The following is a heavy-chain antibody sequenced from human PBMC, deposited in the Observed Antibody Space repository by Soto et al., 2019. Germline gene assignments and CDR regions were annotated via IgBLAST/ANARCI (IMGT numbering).Heavy chain of an antibody. V-gene: IGHV3-74*01. D-gene: IGHD4-17*01. J-gene: IGHJ3*02. CDR3: TRSGDADYEQRDDAFDI. Sequence: EAQLVESGGGLVQPGGSLRLSCAASGFAFSNYWIHWVRQAPGKGLVWVSRMNSDGTSTSYADSVRGRFTISRDNAKNTLYLQMNSLRAEDTAVYYCTRSGDADYEQRDDAFDIWGQGTMVTVSS. CDR1: GFAFSNYW. CDR2: MNSDGTST.